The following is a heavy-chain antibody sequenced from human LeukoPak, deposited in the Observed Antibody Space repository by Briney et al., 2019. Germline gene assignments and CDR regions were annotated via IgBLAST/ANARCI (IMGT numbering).Heavy chain of an antibody. CDR1: GYTFTSYG. V-gene: IGHV1-18*01. D-gene: IGHD6-13*01. J-gene: IGHJ4*02. CDR3: ATQSIASALY. Sequence: ASVKVSCKASGYTFTSYGISWGRHGPGQGLEWMGSVSGYNGDTSYAQKFQDRVTMTTNTPTTTAYMEVRSLRFDDTAVYYCATQSIASALYWGQGTPVTVSS. CDR2: VSGYNGDT.